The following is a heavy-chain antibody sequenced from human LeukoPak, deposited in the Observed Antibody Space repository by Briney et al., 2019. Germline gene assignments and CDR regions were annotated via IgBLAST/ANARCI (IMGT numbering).Heavy chain of an antibody. CDR2: IYYSGST. Sequence: KPSETLSLTCTVSGGPISSSSYYWGWIRQPPGKGLEWIGSIYYSGSTYYNPSLKSRVTISVDTSKNQFSLKLSSVTAADTAVYYCASQGGFDPWGQGTLVTVSS. J-gene: IGHJ5*02. V-gene: IGHV4-39*01. CDR3: ASQGGFDP. CDR1: GGPISSSSYY.